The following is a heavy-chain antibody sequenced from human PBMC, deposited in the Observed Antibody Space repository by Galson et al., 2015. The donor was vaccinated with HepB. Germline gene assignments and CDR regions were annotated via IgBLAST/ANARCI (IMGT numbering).Heavy chain of an antibody. Sequence: ETLSLTCTVSGGSISSYYWSWIRQPPGKGLEWIGYIYYSGSTNYNPSLKSRVTISVDTSKNQFSLKLSSVTAADTAVYYCARRGYKLTDWYFDLWGRGTLVTVSS. CDR3: ARRGYKLTDWYFDL. CDR2: IYYSGST. J-gene: IGHJ2*01. CDR1: GGSISSYY. V-gene: IGHV4-59*08. D-gene: IGHD5-24*01.